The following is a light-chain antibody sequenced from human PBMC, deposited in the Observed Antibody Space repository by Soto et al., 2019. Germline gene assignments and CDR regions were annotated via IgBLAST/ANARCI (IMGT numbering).Light chain of an antibody. CDR1: QSISNQ. CDR2: GAS. CDR3: QQYNKWPPIT. V-gene: IGKV3-15*01. Sequence: EVVMTQSPATLSVSPGERATLSCRASQSISNQIAWYQQRPGQAPRLLISGASTRATGIPARFSGSGSGTEFTLTIRSLQSEDSAVYYCQQYNKWPPITFGQGTRLEIK. J-gene: IGKJ5*01.